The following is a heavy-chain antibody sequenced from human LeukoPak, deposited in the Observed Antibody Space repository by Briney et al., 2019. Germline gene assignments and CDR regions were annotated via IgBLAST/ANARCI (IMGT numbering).Heavy chain of an antibody. J-gene: IGHJ4*02. V-gene: IGHV5-51*01. CDR1: GYSFTSYW. D-gene: IGHD2-2*01. Sequence: GESLQISFKGSGYSFTSYWIGWVRQLPGKGLEWMGIIYPGDSDTRYSPSFQGQVTISADKSISTAYLQWSSLKASDTAMYYCARFECSSTSCPAAYWGQGTLVTVSS. CDR3: ARFECSSTSCPAAY. CDR2: IYPGDSDT.